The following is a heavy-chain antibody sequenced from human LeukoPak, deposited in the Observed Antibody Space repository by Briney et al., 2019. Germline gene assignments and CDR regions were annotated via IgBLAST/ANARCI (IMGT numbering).Heavy chain of an antibody. D-gene: IGHD4-23*01. CDR3: ARDPIGYGGNSRAFDY. Sequence: SETLSLTCTVSGGSISSSSYYWGWIRQPPGKGLEWIGSIYYSGSTYYNPSLKSRVTISVDTSKNQFSLKLSSVTAADTAVYYCARDPIGYGGNSRAFDYWGQGTLVTVSS. CDR1: GGSISSSSYY. CDR2: IYYSGST. V-gene: IGHV4-39*07. J-gene: IGHJ4*02.